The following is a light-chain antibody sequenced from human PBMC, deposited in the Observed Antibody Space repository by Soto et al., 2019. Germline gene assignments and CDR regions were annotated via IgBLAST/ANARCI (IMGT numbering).Light chain of an antibody. CDR1: QSVSGW. V-gene: IGKV1-5*01. J-gene: IGKJ1*01. CDR3: QQYDTYSGT. Sequence: DIQMTQSPSTLSASVGDTVTVTCRASQSVSGWLAWYQQKPGEAPKLLIYEASGLARGVPSRFSGSGSGTKFTLTIASLQPDDFATYYCQQYDTYSGTFGPGTKVDIK. CDR2: EAS.